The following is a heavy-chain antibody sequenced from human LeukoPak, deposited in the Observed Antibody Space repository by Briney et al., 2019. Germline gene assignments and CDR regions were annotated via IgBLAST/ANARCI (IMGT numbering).Heavy chain of an antibody. J-gene: IGHJ6*04. CDR3: ARTHYDFWSGPTPRMDV. CDR2: VNPNSGNT. CDR1: GYTFTSYD. D-gene: IGHD3-3*01. V-gene: IGHV1-8*01. Sequence: ASVKVSCKASGYTFTSYDINWVRQATGRGLEWMGWVNPNSGNTGYAQKFQGRVTMTRNTSISTAYMELSSLRSEDTAVYYCARTHYDFWSGPTPRMDVWGKGTAVTVSS.